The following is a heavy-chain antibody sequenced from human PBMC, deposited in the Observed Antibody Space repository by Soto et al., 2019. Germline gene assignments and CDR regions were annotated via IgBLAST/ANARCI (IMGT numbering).Heavy chain of an antibody. CDR1: GGSFSDYY. J-gene: IGHJ4*02. CDR2: INHSGST. D-gene: IGHD3-22*01. Sequence: SETLSLTCAVYGGSFSDYYWNWIRQPPGEGLEWIGEINHSGSTNYNPSLKSRATISLDTSKDELSLKLSSVTAADTAVYYCARMSRLADSSGYYYAPIDSWGQGTLVTVSS. CDR3: ARMSRLADSSGYYYAPIDS. V-gene: IGHV4-34*01.